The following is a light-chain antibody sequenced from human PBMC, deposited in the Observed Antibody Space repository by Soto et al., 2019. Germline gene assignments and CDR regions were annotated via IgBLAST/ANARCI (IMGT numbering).Light chain of an antibody. V-gene: IGLV2-14*01. Sequence: QSALAQPASVSGSPGQSITISCTGTSSDVGAYNFVSWYQQHPGKAPKLMIYEVDIRPSGVSDRFSGSKSGNTASLAISGLQPEDEADYYCSSYTRSSTLVFGGGTKVTVL. CDR1: SSDVGAYNF. CDR2: EVD. CDR3: SSYTRSSTLV. J-gene: IGLJ3*02.